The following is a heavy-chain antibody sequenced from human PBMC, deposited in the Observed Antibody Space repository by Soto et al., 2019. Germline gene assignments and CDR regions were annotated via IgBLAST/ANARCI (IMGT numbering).Heavy chain of an antibody. CDR1: GDTFTTNS. V-gene: IGHV1-69*06. J-gene: IGHJ4*02. CDR2: IIPVVGTT. Sequence: QVQLVQSGAEVKKPGSSVKVSCKASGDTFTTNSLNWVRQAPGQGLEWMGGIIPVVGTTKYAQKYQDRVTITGDKSKNTAYMELSSLRSDDTAVYYCARGLLYATTYFDYWGQGTPVTVSS. CDR3: ARGLLYATTYFDY. D-gene: IGHD2-8*01.